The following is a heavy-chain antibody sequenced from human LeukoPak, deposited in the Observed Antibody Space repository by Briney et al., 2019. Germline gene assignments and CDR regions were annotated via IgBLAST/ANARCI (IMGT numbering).Heavy chain of an antibody. V-gene: IGHV1-46*03. CDR1: GYTFISYG. CDR3: AIDPAGWFDP. D-gene: IGHD6-13*01. CDR2: INPSGGST. J-gene: IGHJ5*02. Sequence: VASVKVSCKASGYTFISYGISWVRQAPGQGLEWMGIINPSGGSTSYAQKFQGRVTTTRDTSTSTVYMELSSLRSEDTAVYYCAIDPAGWFDPWGQGTLVTVSS.